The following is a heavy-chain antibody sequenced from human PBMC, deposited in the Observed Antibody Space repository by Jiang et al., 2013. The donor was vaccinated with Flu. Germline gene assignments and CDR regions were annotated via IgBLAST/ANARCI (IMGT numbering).Heavy chain of an antibody. J-gene: IGHJ4*02. CDR1: GFTVSSNY. Sequence: VQLLESGGGLVQPGGSLRLSCAASGFTVSSNYMSWVRQAPGKGLEWVSVIYSGGSTYYADSVKGRFTISRDNSKNTLYLQMNSLRAVDTAVYYCARDIVWFGELGTYYFDYWGQGTLVTVSS. V-gene: IGHV3-66*02. D-gene: IGHD3-10*01. CDR3: ARDIVWFGELGTYYFDY. CDR2: IYSGGST.